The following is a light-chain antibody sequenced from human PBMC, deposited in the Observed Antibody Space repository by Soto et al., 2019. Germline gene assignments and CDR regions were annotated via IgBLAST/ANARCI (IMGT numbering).Light chain of an antibody. CDR2: GSS. J-gene: IGKJ2*01. V-gene: IGKV3-15*01. CDR3: QQGDNWPPT. Sequence: EIVMTQSPATLSVSTGESATLSCRASQSISSELAWYQQKPGQPPRLLIYGSSTRATGVPARVTGSGSGSDCTLPSSGLPAEDFAVYYCQQGDNWPPTFGQGTRLAI. CDR1: QSISSE.